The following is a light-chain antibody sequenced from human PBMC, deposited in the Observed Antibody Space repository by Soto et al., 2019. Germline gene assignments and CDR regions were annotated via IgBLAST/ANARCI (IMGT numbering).Light chain of an antibody. J-gene: IGKJ4*01. CDR1: QGISHY. V-gene: IGKV1-39*01. CDR2: GVS. Sequence: DIQLTQSPSYLSASVGDEVTITCRASQGISHYLTWYQQKPGRAPTLLIYGVSTLQSGVPPRFSGGGSATEFTLTISNLQLEDFATYYCQQSYDAQFTFGGGTRVEIK. CDR3: QQSYDAQFT.